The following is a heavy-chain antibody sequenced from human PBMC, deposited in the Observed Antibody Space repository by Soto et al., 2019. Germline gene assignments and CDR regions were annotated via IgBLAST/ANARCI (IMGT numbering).Heavy chain of an antibody. V-gene: IGHV3-21*01. CDR3: ARMAGDYDFWSGYYYYYMDV. CDR1: GFTFSSYS. D-gene: IGHD3-3*01. CDR2: ISSSSSYI. J-gene: IGHJ6*03. Sequence: GGSLRLSCAASGFTFSSYSMNWVRQAPGKGLEWVSSISSSSSYIYYADSVKGRFTISRDNAKNSLYLQMNSLRAEDTAVYYCARMAGDYDFWSGYYYYYMDVWGKGTTVTVSS.